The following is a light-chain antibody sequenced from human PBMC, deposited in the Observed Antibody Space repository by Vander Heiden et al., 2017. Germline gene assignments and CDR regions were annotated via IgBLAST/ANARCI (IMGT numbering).Light chain of an antibody. V-gene: IGKV3-15*01. Sequence: ETVMTQSPATLSVSPGERATLSCRASQSVSSNLAWYQQKPGQAPRLFMYGASSRATGIPARFSGSGSGTEFTLTISSLQSEDFAVYYCQQYYNWPYTFGQGTKLEI. J-gene: IGKJ2*01. CDR1: QSVSSN. CDR3: QQYYNWPYT. CDR2: GAS.